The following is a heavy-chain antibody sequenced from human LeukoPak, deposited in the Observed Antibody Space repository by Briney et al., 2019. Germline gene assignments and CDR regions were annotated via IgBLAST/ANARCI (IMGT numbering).Heavy chain of an antibody. CDR2: ISESGDVT. CDR1: GFTFSSYP. J-gene: IGHJ4*02. CDR3: AKQTYNTGYYDH. Sequence: GGSLRLSCVVSGFTFSSYPMSWVRQAPGKGLERVAVISESGDVTHYADSMKGRFTISRDNSKNTLYLQMDSLRVEDTAVYYCAKQTYNTGYYDHWGQGTLVTVSS. D-gene: IGHD1-14*01. V-gene: IGHV3-23*01.